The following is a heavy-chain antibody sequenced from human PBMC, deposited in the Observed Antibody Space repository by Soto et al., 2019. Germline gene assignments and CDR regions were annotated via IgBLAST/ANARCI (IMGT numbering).Heavy chain of an antibody. D-gene: IGHD6-13*01. V-gene: IGHV1-69*01. J-gene: IGHJ6*02. Sequence: QVQLVQSGAEVKQPGSSVKVSCKASGGTFSSYAISWVRQAPGQGLEWMGGIIPIFGIANYAQKFQGRVTITADESTSTAYMELSSLRSEDTAVYYCARDRGSSWYKVYYYGMDVWGQGTTVTVSS. CDR1: GGTFSSYA. CDR3: ARDRGSSWYKVYYYGMDV. CDR2: IIPIFGIA.